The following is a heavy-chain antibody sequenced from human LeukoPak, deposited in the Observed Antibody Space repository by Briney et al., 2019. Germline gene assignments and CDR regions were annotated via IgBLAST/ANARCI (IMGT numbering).Heavy chain of an antibody. Sequence: ASVKVSCKASGGTFSSYAISWVRQATGQGLEWMGWMHPNGGDTGYAQKFQGRVTMTRNTSISTAYMELSSLRPEDTAVYYCARHFGTGDNFDYWGQGTLLIVSS. CDR1: GGTFSSYA. D-gene: IGHD1-1*01. V-gene: IGHV1-8*02. J-gene: IGHJ4*02. CDR2: MHPNGGDT. CDR3: ARHFGTGDNFDY.